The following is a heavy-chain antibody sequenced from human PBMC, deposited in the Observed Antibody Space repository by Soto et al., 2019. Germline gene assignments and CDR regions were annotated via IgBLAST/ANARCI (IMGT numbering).Heavy chain of an antibody. J-gene: IGHJ3*02. CDR2: IYPGDSDT. D-gene: IGHD3-9*01. Sequence: GESLKSSCKGSGYSFTSYWIGWVRQMPGKGLEWMGIIYPGDSDTRYSPSFQGQVTISADKSISTAYLQWSSLKASDTAMYYCASASYYDILTGYSSGAFDIWGQGTMVTVSS. V-gene: IGHV5-51*01. CDR1: GYSFTSYW. CDR3: ASASYYDILTGYSSGAFDI.